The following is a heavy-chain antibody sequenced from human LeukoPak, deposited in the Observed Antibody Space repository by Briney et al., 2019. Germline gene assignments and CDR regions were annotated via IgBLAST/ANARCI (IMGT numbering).Heavy chain of an antibody. CDR1: GGSISSSSYY. CDR2: IYYSGST. CDR3: ARRDRSSPWSRSFDY. J-gene: IGHJ4*02. Sequence: SETLSLSCTVSGGSISSSSYYWGWIRQPPGKGLEWIGSIYYSGSTYYNPSLKSRVTISVDTSKNQFSLKLSSVTAADTAVYYCARRDRSSPWSRSFDYWGQGTLVTVSS. V-gene: IGHV4-39*01. D-gene: IGHD3-10*01.